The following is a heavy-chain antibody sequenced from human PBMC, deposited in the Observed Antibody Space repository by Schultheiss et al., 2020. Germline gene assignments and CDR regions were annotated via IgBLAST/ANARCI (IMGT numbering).Heavy chain of an antibody. D-gene: IGHD1-7*01. J-gene: IGHJ4*02. V-gene: IGHV1-3*01. Sequence: ASVKVSCKASGYTFTSYAMHWVRQAPGQRLEWMGWINAGNGNTNYAQRFQERVTITKDMATSTAYMELSSLRSEDTAVYYCAAETEFNWKYDFDCWGQGTLVTVSS. CDR1: GYTFTSYA. CDR3: AAETEFNWKYDFDC. CDR2: INAGNGNT.